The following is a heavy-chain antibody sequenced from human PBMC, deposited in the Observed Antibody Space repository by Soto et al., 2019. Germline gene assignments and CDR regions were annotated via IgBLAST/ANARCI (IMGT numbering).Heavy chain of an antibody. Sequence: SETLSLTCAVYGGSFSGYYWTWIRQPPGTGLEWIGEINHSGSTNYNPSLKSRVTISVDTSKNQFSLKLTSVTAADTAVYYCAREKITGLFDHGGEEPRVTLS. CDR1: GGSFSGYY. CDR2: INHSGST. J-gene: IGHJ4*02. V-gene: IGHV4-34*01. CDR3: AREKITGLFDH. D-gene: IGHD2-8*02.